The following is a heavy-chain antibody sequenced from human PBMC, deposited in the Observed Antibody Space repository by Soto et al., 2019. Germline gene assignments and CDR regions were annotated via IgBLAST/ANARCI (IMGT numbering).Heavy chain of an antibody. D-gene: IGHD1-7*01. J-gene: IGHJ4*02. V-gene: IGHV3-23*01. CDR3: AKDQAGTTSNDY. Sequence: EVQLLESGGGLVQPGGSLRLSCAASGFTFSSYAMSWVRQAPGKGLEWVSAISGSGGSTYYADSVKGRFTISRDNSKNSLYLQMNNLRAEDTAVYYCAKDQAGTTSNDYWGQGTLVTVSS. CDR2: ISGSGGST. CDR1: GFTFSSYA.